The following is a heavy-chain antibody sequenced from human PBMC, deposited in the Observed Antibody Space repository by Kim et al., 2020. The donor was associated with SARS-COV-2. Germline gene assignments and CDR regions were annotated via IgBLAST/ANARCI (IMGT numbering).Heavy chain of an antibody. Sequence: SETLSLTCTVSGGSISSSSYYWGWIRQPPGKGLEWIGSIYYSVSTYYNPSLKSRVTISVDTSKNQFSLKLSSVTAADTAEYYSATASILPPITMVRGVIIDAFDIWGQGTMVTVSS. V-gene: IGHV4-39*07. CDR3: ATASILPPITMVRGVIIDAFDI. CDR2: IYYSVST. D-gene: IGHD3-10*01. J-gene: IGHJ3*02. CDR1: GGSISSSSYY.